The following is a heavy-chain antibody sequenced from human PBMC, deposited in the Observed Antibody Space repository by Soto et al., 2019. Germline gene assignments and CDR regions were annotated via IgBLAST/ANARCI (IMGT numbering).Heavy chain of an antibody. Sequence: SETLSLTCAVYGGSGGSFSGYYWSWIRQPPGKGLEWIGEINHSGSTNYNPSLKSRVTISVDTSKNQFSLKLSSVTAADTAVYYCARHNYDSSGYCDYYYGMDVRGRGTTVPVSS. V-gene: IGHV4-34*01. D-gene: IGHD3-22*01. CDR1: GGSGGSFSGYY. CDR3: ARHNYDSSGYCDYYYGMDV. CDR2: INHSGST. J-gene: IGHJ6*02.